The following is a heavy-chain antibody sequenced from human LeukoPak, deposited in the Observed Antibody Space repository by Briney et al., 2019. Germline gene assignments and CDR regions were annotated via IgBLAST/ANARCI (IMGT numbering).Heavy chain of an antibody. Sequence: GGSLRLSCAASGFTFSSYSMNWVRQAPGKGLEWVSYISSSSSTIYYADSVEGRFTISRDNAKNSLYLQMSSLRAEDTAVYYCARDPEPSDIVVVVAAEYYFGYWGQGTLVTVSS. CDR2: ISSSSSTI. J-gene: IGHJ4*02. V-gene: IGHV3-48*01. D-gene: IGHD2-15*01. CDR1: GFTFSSYS. CDR3: ARDPEPSDIVVVVAAEYYFGY.